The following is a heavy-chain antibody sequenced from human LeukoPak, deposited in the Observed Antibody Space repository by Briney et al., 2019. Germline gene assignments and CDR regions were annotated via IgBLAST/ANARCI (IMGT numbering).Heavy chain of an antibody. CDR3: ARQFLVGATRGNVDY. D-gene: IGHD1-26*01. Sequence: PSETLSLTCTVSGGSISSSSYYWSWIRQPPGKGLEWIGEINHSGSTNYNPSLKSRVTISVDTSKNQFSLKLSSVTAADTAVYYCARQFLVGATRGNVDYWGQGTLVTVSS. V-gene: IGHV4-39*01. CDR1: GGSISSSSYY. CDR2: INHSGST. J-gene: IGHJ4*02.